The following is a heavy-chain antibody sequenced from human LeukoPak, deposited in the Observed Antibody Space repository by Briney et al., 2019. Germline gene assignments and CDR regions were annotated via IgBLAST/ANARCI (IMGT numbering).Heavy chain of an antibody. CDR1: GFTFSSYA. CDR2: ISYDGSHK. J-gene: IGHJ4*02. D-gene: IGHD1-1*01. V-gene: IGHV3-30*04. CDR3: ARAQLSLDY. Sequence: PGGSLRLSCAASGFTFSSYAMHWGRQAPGQGLEWVAVISYDGSHKYYADSLKGRFTISRDNSKNTLYLQMNSLRAEDTAVYYCARAQLSLDYWGQGTLVTVSS.